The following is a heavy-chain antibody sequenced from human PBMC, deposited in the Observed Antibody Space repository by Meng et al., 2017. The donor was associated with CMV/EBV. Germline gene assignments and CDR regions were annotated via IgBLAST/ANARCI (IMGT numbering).Heavy chain of an antibody. CDR1: GYY. Sequence: GYYWRWIRQHPEKGLEWSGYIYYSGNTYYNPSLKSRVTISVDTSKDQFSLRLISVTAADTAVYYCARTGHPDYYDSTSYYTEYFQYWGQGSLVTVSS. J-gene: IGHJ1*01. CDR3: ARTGHPDYYDSTSYYTEYFQY. D-gene: IGHD3-22*01. V-gene: IGHV4-31*02. CDR2: IYYSGNT.